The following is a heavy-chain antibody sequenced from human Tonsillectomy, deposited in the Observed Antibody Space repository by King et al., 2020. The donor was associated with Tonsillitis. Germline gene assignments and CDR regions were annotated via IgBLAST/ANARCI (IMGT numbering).Heavy chain of an antibody. V-gene: IGHV4-34*01. CDR1: GGSFSGYY. CDR2: INHSGST. D-gene: IGHD6-19*01. J-gene: IGHJ4*02. CDR3: ARGYSSGWYFNY. Sequence: VQLQQWGAGLLKPSETLSLTCAVYGGSFSGYYWSWIRQPPGKGLEWIGEINHSGSTNYNPSLKSRVTVSVDTSKNQFSLKLCSVTAADTAVYYCARGYSSGWYFNYWGQGTLVTVSS.